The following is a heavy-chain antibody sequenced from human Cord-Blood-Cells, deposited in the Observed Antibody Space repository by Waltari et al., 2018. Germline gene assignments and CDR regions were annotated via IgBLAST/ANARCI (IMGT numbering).Heavy chain of an antibody. Sequence: EVQLVESGGGLVQPGGSLRLSCAASGFTFSSYSMNWVRQAPGNGLEWVSYISSSSSTIYYADSVKGRFTISRDNAKNSLYLQMNSLRDEDTAVYYCARVLTLSSAYYFDYWGQGTLVTVSS. J-gene: IGHJ4*02. D-gene: IGHD3-9*01. V-gene: IGHV3-48*02. CDR3: ARVLTLSSAYYFDY. CDR2: ISSSSSTI. CDR1: GFTFSSYS.